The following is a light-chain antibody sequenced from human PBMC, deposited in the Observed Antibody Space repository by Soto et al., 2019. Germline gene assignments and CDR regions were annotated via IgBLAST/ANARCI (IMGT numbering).Light chain of an antibody. CDR3: CSFAGSNPFPYV. V-gene: IGLV2-23*02. Sequence: HSALTQPASVSGSPGQSITIACTGTISDVGSHNLVSSYQQHPDKAPKLIIYEVNERPSGVSSRFSGSKSGNTASLTVTGLQHDDEADYHCCSFAGSNPFPYVFGTGTKVTVL. CDR2: EVN. CDR1: ISDVGSHNL. J-gene: IGLJ1*01.